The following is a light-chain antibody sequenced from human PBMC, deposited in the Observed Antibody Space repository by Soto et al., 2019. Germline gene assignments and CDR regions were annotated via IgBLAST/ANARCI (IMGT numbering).Light chain of an antibody. CDR1: QSVSSSY. V-gene: IGKV3-20*01. CDR2: GAS. J-gene: IGKJ4*01. Sequence: DIVLTQSPGTLSLSPWERATLSSRASQSVSSSYLAWYQQKPGQAPRLLIYGASSRATGIPDRFSGSGSGTDFTLTISRLEPEDFAVYYCQQYGSSSLTFGGGTKVDIK. CDR3: QQYGSSSLT.